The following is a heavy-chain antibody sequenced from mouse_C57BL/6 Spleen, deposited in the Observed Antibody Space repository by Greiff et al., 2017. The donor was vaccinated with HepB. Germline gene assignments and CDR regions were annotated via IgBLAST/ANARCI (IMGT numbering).Heavy chain of an antibody. V-gene: IGHV1-62-2*01. D-gene: IGHD2-4*01. J-gene: IGHJ2*01. Sequence: VQLQQSGAELVKPGASVKLSCKASGYTFTEYTIHWVKQRSGQGLEWIGWFYPGSGSIKYNEKFKDKATLTADKSSSTVDMELSRLTSEDSAVYFCARHEGGGYDYDAYYFDYWGQGTTLTVSS. CDR2: FYPGSGSI. CDR1: GYTFTEYT. CDR3: ARHEGGGYDYDAYYFDY.